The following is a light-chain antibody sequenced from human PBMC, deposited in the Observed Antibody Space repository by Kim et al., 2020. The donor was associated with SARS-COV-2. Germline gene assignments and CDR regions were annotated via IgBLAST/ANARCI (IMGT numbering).Light chain of an antibody. V-gene: IGLV2-18*02. Sequence: QSALTQPPSVSGSPGQSVTISCTGTSSDVGNYNRVSWYQQPPGIAPKLIIYEVSNRPSGVPDRFSGSKSGNTASLTISGLQAEDEADYYCSSYTSISIPYVFGGGTKVTVL. J-gene: IGLJ1*01. CDR2: EVS. CDR3: SSYTSISIPYV. CDR1: SSDVGNYNR.